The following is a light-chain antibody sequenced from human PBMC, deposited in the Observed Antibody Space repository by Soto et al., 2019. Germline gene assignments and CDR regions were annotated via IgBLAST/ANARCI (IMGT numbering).Light chain of an antibody. V-gene: IGLV1-51*01. J-gene: IGLJ2*01. Sequence: QSVLTQPPSVSAAPGQKVTISCSGSSSNIGESYVSWYQHLPGTAPKLLIYDNNKRPSGIPDRFSGSSSGTSATLGITGLQTRDEADYNCGTSDSSLSTGIFGGGTKLTVL. CDR3: GTSDSSLSTGI. CDR1: SSNIGESY. CDR2: DNN.